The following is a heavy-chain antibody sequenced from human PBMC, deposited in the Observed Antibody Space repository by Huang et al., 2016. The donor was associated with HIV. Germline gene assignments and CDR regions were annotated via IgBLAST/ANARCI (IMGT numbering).Heavy chain of an antibody. CDR2: IHYSGST. CDR3: ARGGPYSRDYYYYGMDV. CDR1: GGSISSYY. Sequence: QVQLQESGPGLVKPSETLSLTCTVSGGSISSYYWSWLRQPPGKGLEWIGYIHYSGSTHYNPSPKSRCTTSVDTAKNQFFLKVSSVTAADTAVYYCARGGPYSRDYYYYGMDVWGQGTTVTVSS. D-gene: IGHD6-13*01. V-gene: IGHV4-59*01. J-gene: IGHJ6*02.